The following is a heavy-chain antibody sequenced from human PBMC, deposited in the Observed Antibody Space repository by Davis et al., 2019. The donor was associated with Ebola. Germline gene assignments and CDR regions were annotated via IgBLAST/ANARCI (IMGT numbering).Heavy chain of an antibody. CDR3: ARGVQLDIPPFYYYYYGMDV. D-gene: IGHD6-6*01. CDR2: INPSGGST. Sequence: AASVKVSCKASGYTFTSYYMHWVRQAPGQGLEWMGIINPSGGSTSYAQKFQGRVTMTRDTSTSTVYMELSSLRSEDPAVYYCARGVQLDIPPFYYYYYGMDVWGQGTTVTVSS. J-gene: IGHJ6*02. CDR1: GYTFTSYY. V-gene: IGHV1-46*01.